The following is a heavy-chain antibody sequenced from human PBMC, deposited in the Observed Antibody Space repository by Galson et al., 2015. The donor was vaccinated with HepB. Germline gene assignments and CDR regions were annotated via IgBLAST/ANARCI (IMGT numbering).Heavy chain of an antibody. Sequence: SLRLSCAASGFTFSNYAMSWVRQAPGKGLEWVSVISGSGGSRYYADSVKGRFTISRDNSNNTLYLQMNSLRVEDTAVYYCAKSWGGGNSGYGLDVWGQGTTVTVSS. D-gene: IGHD4-23*01. CDR3: AKSWGGGNSGYGLDV. J-gene: IGHJ6*02. CDR1: GFTFSNYA. V-gene: IGHV3-23*01. CDR2: ISGSGGSR.